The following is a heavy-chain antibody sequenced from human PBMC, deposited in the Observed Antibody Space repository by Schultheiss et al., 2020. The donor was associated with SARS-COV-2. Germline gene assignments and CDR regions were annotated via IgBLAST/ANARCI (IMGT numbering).Heavy chain of an antibody. D-gene: IGHD5-18*01. CDR1: SGSLIPYY. J-gene: IGHJ3*02. V-gene: IGHV4-59*01. CDR3: AREQIAMVAFDI. CDR2: ISYTGSP. Sequence: SETLSLTCTVSSGSLIPYYWTWIRQPPGKGLEWIGYISYTGSPSYNPSLKSRVTFSLDTSKKQFSLRLNSVTAADTAVYYCAREQIAMVAFDIWGQGTMVTVSS.